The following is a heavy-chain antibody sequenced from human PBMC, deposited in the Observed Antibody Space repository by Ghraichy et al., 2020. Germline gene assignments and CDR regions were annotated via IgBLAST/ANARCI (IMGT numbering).Heavy chain of an antibody. CDR3: ARVLYGGNSKDY. D-gene: IGHD4-23*01. V-gene: IGHV4-31*03. Sequence: SETLSLTCTVSGGSISSGGYYWSWIRQHPGKGLEWIGYIYYSGSTYYNPSLKSRVTISVDTSKNQFSLKLSSVTAADTAVYYCARVLYGGNSKDYWGQGTLVTVSS. CDR2: IYYSGST. CDR1: GGSISSGGYY. J-gene: IGHJ4*02.